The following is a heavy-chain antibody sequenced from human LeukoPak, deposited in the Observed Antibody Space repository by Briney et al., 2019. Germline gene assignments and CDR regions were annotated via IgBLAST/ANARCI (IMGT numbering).Heavy chain of an antibody. J-gene: IGHJ4*02. CDR2: IYYSGST. CDR1: GDSIFGSVSY. Sequence: SETLSLTCTVSGDSIFGSVSYWGWLRQPPGKGLEWIGSIYYSGSTHYNPSLKSRVTISVDTSKNLFFLRLTSVSAADTAVYYCARGPQTYYDIMTGLSFWGQGTLVTVSS. D-gene: IGHD3-9*01. CDR3: ARGPQTYYDIMTGLSF. V-gene: IGHV4-39*01.